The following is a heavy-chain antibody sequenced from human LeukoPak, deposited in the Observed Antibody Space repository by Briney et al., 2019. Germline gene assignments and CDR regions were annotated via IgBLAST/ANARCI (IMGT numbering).Heavy chain of an antibody. V-gene: IGHV3-23*01. J-gene: IGHJ4*02. CDR3: AKSLPNYYDSSGYSGFDY. CDR1: GFTFSSYA. D-gene: IGHD3-22*01. CDR2: IIRSGGST. Sequence: GGSLRLSCAASGFTFSSYAMSWVHQASEKGLKSFADIIRSGGSTYYADSVKGRFTISRDNSKNTLYLQMNSLRAEDTAVYYCAKSLPNYYDSSGYSGFDYWGQGTLVTVSS.